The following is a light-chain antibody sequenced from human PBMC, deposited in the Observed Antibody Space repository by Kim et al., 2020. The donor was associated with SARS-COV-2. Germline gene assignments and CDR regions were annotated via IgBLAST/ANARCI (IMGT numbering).Light chain of an antibody. Sequence: EIVLTQSPATLSLSPGERATLSCRASQSISSKYLAWYQQKPGQAPRLLIYGASSRATGIPDRFSGSGSGTDFTLTISRLEPEDSAVYYCQQYGSSPPYTFGQGTKLEI. V-gene: IGKV3-20*01. J-gene: IGKJ2*01. CDR1: QSISSKY. CDR2: GAS. CDR3: QQYGSSPPYT.